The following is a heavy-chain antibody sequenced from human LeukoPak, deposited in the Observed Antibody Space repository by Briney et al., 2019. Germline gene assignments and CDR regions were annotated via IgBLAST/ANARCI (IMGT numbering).Heavy chain of an antibody. CDR2: IYYSGST. CDR3: ARDYPVYYYDSSGYYSHDAFDI. Sequence: SETPSLTCTVSGGSISSYYWSWIRQPPGKGPEWIGYIYYSGSTNYNPSLKSRVTISVDTSKNQFSLKLSSVTAADTAVYYCARDYPVYYYDSSGYYSHDAFDIWGQGTMVTVSS. CDR1: GGSISSYY. V-gene: IGHV4-59*01. J-gene: IGHJ3*02. D-gene: IGHD3-22*01.